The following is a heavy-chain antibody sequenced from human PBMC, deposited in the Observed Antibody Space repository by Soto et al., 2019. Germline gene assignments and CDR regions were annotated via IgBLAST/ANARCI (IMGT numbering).Heavy chain of an antibody. CDR3: ARASHCSSTSCYHPPRGNYYYYGMDV. Sequence: SETLSLTCTVSGGSISSGGYYWSWMRQHPGKGLEWIGYIYYSGITYYNPSLKSRVTISVDTSKNQFSLRLSSVTAADTAVYYCARASHCSSTSCYHPPRGNYYYYGMDVWGQGTTVTVSS. CDR2: IYYSGIT. D-gene: IGHD2-2*01. CDR1: GGSISSGGYY. V-gene: IGHV4-31*03. J-gene: IGHJ6*02.